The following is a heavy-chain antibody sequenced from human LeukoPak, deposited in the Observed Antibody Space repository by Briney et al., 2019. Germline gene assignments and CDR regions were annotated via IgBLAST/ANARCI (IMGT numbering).Heavy chain of an antibody. CDR1: GFSFGSYP. CDR2: ISETGGVT. J-gene: IGHJ5*02. CDR3: ARDKDDYGSGNHWFDP. Sequence: GGSLRLSCVVSGFSFGSYPMSWVRQAPGKGLEWVSVISETGGVTHYADSMKGRFTISRDNIKNTLNLQMNSLRAEDTAIYYCARDKDDYGSGNHWFDPWGQGTLVTVSS. D-gene: IGHD3-10*01. V-gene: IGHV3-23*01.